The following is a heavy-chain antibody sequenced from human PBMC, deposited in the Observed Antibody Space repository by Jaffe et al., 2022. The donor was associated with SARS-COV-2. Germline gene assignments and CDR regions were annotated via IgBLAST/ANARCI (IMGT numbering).Heavy chain of an antibody. CDR3: ASSYYYDSSGYYYFDY. Sequence: QVQLQESGPGLVKPSETLSLTCTVSGGSISSYYWSWIRQPPGKGLEWIGYIYYSGSTNYNPSLKSRVTISVDTSKNQFSLKLSSVTAADTAVYYCASSYYYDSSGYYYFDYWGQGTLVTVSS. CDR2: IYYSGST. V-gene: IGHV4-59*01. D-gene: IGHD3-22*01. CDR1: GGSISSYY. J-gene: IGHJ4*02.